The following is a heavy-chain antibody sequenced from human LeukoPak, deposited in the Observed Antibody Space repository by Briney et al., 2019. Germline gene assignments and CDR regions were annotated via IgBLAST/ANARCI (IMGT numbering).Heavy chain of an antibody. Sequence: GESLKISCQGSGNSFTFYWIGWVRQMPGKGLEWMGTIYPGDSDTRYSPSFQGQVTISVDKSISTAYLQWSSLKASDTAMYYCVRLSRITMIRGVPSGAFDIWGQGT. CDR3: VRLSRITMIRGVPSGAFDI. V-gene: IGHV5-51*01. CDR2: IYPGDSDT. CDR1: GNSFTFYW. J-gene: IGHJ3*02. D-gene: IGHD3-10*01.